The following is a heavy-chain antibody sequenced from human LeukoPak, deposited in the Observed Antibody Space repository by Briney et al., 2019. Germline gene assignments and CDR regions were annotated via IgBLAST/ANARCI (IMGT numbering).Heavy chain of an antibody. J-gene: IGHJ4*02. CDR3: AKDLRYYYDSTTYYFDYYFDY. CDR1: GFTFSSYG. CDR2: IWYDGNNK. D-gene: IGHD3-22*01. V-gene: IGHV3-33*06. Sequence: PGGSLRLSCAASGFTFSSYGMHWVRQAPGKGLEWVAGIWYDGNNKYYADSVKGRFAISRDNSKNTLYVQMNSLRAEDTAVYYCAKDLRYYYDSTTYYFDYYFDYWGQGTLVTVSS.